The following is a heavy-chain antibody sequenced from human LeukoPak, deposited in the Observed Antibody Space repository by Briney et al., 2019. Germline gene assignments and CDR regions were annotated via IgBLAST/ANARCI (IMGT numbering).Heavy chain of an antibody. CDR1: GFTFSSYS. CDR2: ISSSSSYI. J-gene: IGHJ4*02. CDR3: ARDGLWMAAAGN. Sequence: GGSLRLSCAASGFTFSSYSMNWVRQAPGKGLEWVSSISSSSSYIYYADSVKGRFTISRDNAKNSLYLQMNSLRAEDTAVYYCARDGLWMAAAGNWGQGTLVTVSS. V-gene: IGHV3-21*01. D-gene: IGHD6-13*01.